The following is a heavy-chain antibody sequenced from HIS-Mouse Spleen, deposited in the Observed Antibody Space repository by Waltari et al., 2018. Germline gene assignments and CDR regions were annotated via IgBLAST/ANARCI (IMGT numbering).Heavy chain of an antibody. V-gene: IGHV3-30*04. D-gene: IGHD1-7*01. CDR3: ARGPNWNYAFDI. J-gene: IGHJ3*02. CDR1: GFTFSSYA. CDR2: ISYDGSNK. Sequence: QVQLVEFGGGVVQPGRSLRLSCAASGFTFSSYAMPWVRKAPGKGLEGVAVISYDGSNKYYADSVKGRFTISRDNSKNTLYLQMNSLRAEDTAVYYCARGPNWNYAFDIWGQGTMVTVSS.